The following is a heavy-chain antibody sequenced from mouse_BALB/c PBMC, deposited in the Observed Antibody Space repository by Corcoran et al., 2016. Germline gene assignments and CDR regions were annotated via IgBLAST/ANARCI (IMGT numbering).Heavy chain of an antibody. Sequence: QVTLKESGPGILQPSQTLSLTCSFSGFSLSTSGMGVSWIRQPSGKGLEWLAHIYWDDDKRYNPSLKSRITISKDTSSNQVFFKITSVDTVNTSTDDGARDSSGWFAYWGQGTLVTVSA. D-gene: IGHD3-2*01. J-gene: IGHJ3*01. CDR3: ARDSSGWFAY. CDR2: IYWDDDK. CDR1: GFSLSTSGMG. V-gene: IGHV8-12*01.